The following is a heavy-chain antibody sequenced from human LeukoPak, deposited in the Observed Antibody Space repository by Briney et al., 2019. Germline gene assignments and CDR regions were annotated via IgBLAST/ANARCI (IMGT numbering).Heavy chain of an antibody. Sequence: NSSQTLSLTCTVSGGSISSYYWSWIRQPPGKGLEWIGYIYYSGSTNYNPSLKSRVTISVDTSKNQFSLKLSSVTAADTAVYYCARGRRRFGELKGFDPWGQGTLVTVSS. V-gene: IGHV4-59*08. CDR3: ARGRRRFGELKGFDP. D-gene: IGHD3-10*01. J-gene: IGHJ5*02. CDR1: GGSISSYY. CDR2: IYYSGST.